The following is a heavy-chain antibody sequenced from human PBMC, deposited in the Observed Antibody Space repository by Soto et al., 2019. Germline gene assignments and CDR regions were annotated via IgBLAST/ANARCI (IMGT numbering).Heavy chain of an antibody. Sequence: QVQLQQWGAGLLKPSETLSLTWAVYGGSFSGYQWSWIRQTPGKGLEWIGEINDSGNINYNPSLKSRVTILVDTAKKQISLKLSSVTAADTAVYYCARGLIVWFGELSRRGGYYYYMDVWGKGTTVTVSS. J-gene: IGHJ6*03. CDR2: INDSGNI. V-gene: IGHV4-34*01. CDR1: GGSFSGYQ. D-gene: IGHD3-10*01. CDR3: ARGLIVWFGELSRRGGYYYYMDV.